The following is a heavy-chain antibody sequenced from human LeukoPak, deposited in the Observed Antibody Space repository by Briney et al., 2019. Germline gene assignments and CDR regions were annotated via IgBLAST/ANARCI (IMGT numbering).Heavy chain of an antibody. CDR3: ARVSGHIVVVANFDY. V-gene: IGHV4-4*02. D-gene: IGHD2-21*01. CDR1: GGSISSSNW. Sequence: SETLSLTCAVSGGSISSSNWWSWVRQPPGKGLEWIGEIYHSGSTNYNPSLKSRVTISVDTSKNQFSLKLSSVTAADTAVYYCARVSGHIVVVANFDYWGQGTLVTVSS. CDR2: IYHSGST. J-gene: IGHJ4*02.